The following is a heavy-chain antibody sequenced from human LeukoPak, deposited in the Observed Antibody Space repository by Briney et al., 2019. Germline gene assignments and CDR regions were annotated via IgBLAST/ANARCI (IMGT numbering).Heavy chain of an antibody. CDR1: GGSFSGYY. CDR3: ARDRYYYDSSGYYFRFDP. D-gene: IGHD3-22*01. J-gene: IGHJ5*02. V-gene: IGHV4-34*01. Sequence: SETLSLTCAVYGGSFSGYYWSWIRQPPGKGLEWIGEINHSGSTNYNPALKSRVTISVDTSKNQSSLKLSSVTAADTAVYYCARDRYYYDSSGYYFRFDPWGQGTLVTVSS. CDR2: INHSGST.